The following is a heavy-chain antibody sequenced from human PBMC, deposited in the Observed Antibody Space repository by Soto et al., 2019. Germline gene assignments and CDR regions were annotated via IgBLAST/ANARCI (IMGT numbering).Heavy chain of an antibody. D-gene: IGHD2-15*01. J-gene: IGHJ4*02. Sequence: PXXTLSLPFAVYGGSFSGYYWRWIRQPPGKGLEWIGEINHSGSTYYNPSLKSRVTISVDRSKNQFSLKLSSVTAADTAVYYCARGQVVAAQHWGQGTLVTVSS. CDR3: ARGQVVAAQH. CDR1: GGSFSGYY. V-gene: IGHV4-34*01. CDR2: INHSGST.